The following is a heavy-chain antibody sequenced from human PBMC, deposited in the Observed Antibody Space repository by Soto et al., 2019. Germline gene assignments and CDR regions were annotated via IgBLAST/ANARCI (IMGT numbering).Heavy chain of an antibody. V-gene: IGHV4-30-2*01. Sequence: QLQLQESGSGLVKPSQTLSLTCAVSGGSISSDGYSWSWIRQPPGKGLEWIGYIYHSGSTYYNPSLKSRVTISVDRSKNQFSLKLSSVTAADTAVYYCARHPVLSGFDYWGQGTLVTVSS. J-gene: IGHJ4*02. CDR3: ARHPVLSGFDY. CDR1: GGSISSDGYS. CDR2: IYHSGST.